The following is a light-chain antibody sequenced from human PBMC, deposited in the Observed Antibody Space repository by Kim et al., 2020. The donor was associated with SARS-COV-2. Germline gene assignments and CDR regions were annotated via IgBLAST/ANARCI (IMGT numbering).Light chain of an antibody. CDR3: QLRTNWLT. CDR1: QSLSPY. V-gene: IGKV3-11*01. J-gene: IGKJ4*01. Sequence: SLSPGERATLSCRASQSLSPYLAWYQQKPGQAPRLLIYDASKRATGIPARFSGSGSGTDFTLTISSLEPDDFAVYYCQLRTNWLTSGGGTKVEIK. CDR2: DAS.